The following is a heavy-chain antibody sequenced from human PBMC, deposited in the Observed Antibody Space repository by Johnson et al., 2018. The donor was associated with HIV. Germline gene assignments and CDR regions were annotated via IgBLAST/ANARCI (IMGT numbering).Heavy chain of an antibody. V-gene: IGHV3-30*04. CDR1: RFTFSSFA. Sequence: VQLVESGGGVVQPGRSLRLSCAASRFTFSSFAMHWVRQAPGKGLAWVAVISYDASNKYYADSVKGRFTISRDNSKNTLYLQMNSLRAEDTAVYYCVRPAAAGRDDAFDIWGQGTMVTVSS. CDR2: ISYDASNK. J-gene: IGHJ3*02. CDR3: VRPAAAGRDDAFDI. D-gene: IGHD6-13*01.